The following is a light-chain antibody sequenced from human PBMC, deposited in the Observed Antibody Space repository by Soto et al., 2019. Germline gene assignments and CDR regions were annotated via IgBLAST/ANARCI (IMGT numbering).Light chain of an antibody. J-gene: IGKJ1*01. Sequence: DIQMTQSPSSLSASVGDRATITCRASQSISSYLNWYQQKPGKAPKLLIYAASSLQSGVPSRFSGSGSGTDFTLTISSLQPEDFATYYCQQSYSTPQTFGQGTKVDI. CDR2: AAS. V-gene: IGKV1-39*01. CDR3: QQSYSTPQT. CDR1: QSISSY.